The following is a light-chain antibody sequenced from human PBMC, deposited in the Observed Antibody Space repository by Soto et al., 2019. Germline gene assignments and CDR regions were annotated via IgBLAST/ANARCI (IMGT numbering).Light chain of an antibody. Sequence: SYELTQPPSVSVSPGQTASITCSGDKLGDKYACWYQQKPGQSPVLVIYQDNKRPSGIPERFSGSNSGNTATLTISGTQAMDEADYYCQAWVSSTYVFGTGTKLTVL. CDR1: KLGDKY. CDR2: QDN. J-gene: IGLJ1*01. V-gene: IGLV3-1*01. CDR3: QAWVSSTYV.